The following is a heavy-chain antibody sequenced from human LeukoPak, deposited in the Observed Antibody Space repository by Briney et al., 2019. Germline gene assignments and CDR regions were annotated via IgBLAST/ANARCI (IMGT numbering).Heavy chain of an antibody. D-gene: IGHD4-17*01. CDR3: AREATVYGDYDAFDI. V-gene: IGHV1-18*01. CDR1: GYTLSELS. CDR2: ISVYNNDT. Sequence: ASVKVSRKVSGYTLSELSIHWVRQAPGQGLEWMGWISVYNNDTTYAQNFQGRVTMTTDTSTNTAFLELRSLRFDDTAVYYCAREATVYGDYDAFDIWGQGTMITVSS. J-gene: IGHJ3*02.